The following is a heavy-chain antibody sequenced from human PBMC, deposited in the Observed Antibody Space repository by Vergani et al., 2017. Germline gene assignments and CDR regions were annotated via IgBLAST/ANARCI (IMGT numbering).Heavy chain of an antibody. J-gene: IGHJ3*02. CDR2: ISGGGGST. V-gene: IGHV3-23*01. CDR3: AKPFYVSIGTTDAFDI. D-gene: IGHD3-22*01. CDR1: GFTFSSYA. Sequence: EVQLLESAGGLVQPGGSLRLSCAASGFTFSSYAMSWVRPAPGKGLEWVSAISGGGGSTYYADSVQGLITISRDYSMNTLYLQMNSLRAEDTAVYYCAKPFYVSIGTTDAFDIWGRWTRVVV.